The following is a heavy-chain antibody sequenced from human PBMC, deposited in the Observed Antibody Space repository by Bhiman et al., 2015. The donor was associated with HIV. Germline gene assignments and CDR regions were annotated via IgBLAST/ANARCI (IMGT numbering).Heavy chain of an antibody. D-gene: IGHD5-24*01. CDR1: RFSFSSYA. J-gene: IGHJ3*02. CDR3: ARDRRWLQFPYDAFDI. CDR2: VSGTGYNT. V-gene: IGHV3-23*01. Sequence: EVQLLESGGGLVQPGGSLRLSCAASRFSFSSYAMNWVRQAPGKGLEWVSGVSGTGYNTFYADSVKGRFTISRDNSKNMLFLQMNNLRGEDTAVYYCARDRRWLQFPYDAFDIWGQGTMVTVSS.